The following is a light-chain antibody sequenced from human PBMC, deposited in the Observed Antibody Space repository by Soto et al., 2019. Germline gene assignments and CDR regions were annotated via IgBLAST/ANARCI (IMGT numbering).Light chain of an antibody. V-gene: IGKV3-15*01. J-gene: IGKJ2*01. CDR2: GAS. Sequence: ETVMTQSPVTLSVSPGERATLSCRASESVASNLAWYQQKPGQAPRLLIHGASTRATGIPARFSGSGFGTEFTLTISSLQSEDFAVYFCQQYNNWPPYTFGQGTKLEIK. CDR3: QQYNNWPPYT. CDR1: ESVASN.